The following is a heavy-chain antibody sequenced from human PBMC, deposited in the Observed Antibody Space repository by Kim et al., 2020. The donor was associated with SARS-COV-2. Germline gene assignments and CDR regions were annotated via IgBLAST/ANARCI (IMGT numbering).Heavy chain of an antibody. V-gene: IGHV4-31*02. Sequence: KSRVTISVDTSKNQFSLKLSSVTAADTAVYYCAREFDSARWGSRNSAFDIWGQGTMVTVSS. CDR3: AREFDSARWGSRNSAFDI. D-gene: IGHD3-16*01. J-gene: IGHJ3*02.